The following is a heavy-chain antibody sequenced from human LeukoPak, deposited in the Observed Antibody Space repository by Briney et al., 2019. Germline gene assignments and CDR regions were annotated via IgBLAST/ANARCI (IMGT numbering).Heavy chain of an antibody. CDR2: NYYSGST. D-gene: IGHD1-26*01. J-gene: IGHJ4*02. CDR3: ARENKPLSGSYNY. Sequence: SETLSLTCTVSGGSISSGDYYWSWIRQPPGKGREWIGYNYYSGSTYYNPSLKSRVTISVDTSKNQFSLKLSSVTAADTDVYYCARENKPLSGSYNYWGQGTLVTVSS. CDR1: GGSISSGDYY. V-gene: IGHV4-30-4*08.